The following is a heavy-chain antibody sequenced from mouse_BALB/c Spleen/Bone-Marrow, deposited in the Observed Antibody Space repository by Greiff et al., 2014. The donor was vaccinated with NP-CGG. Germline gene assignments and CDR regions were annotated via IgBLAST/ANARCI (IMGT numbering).Heavy chain of an antibody. CDR3: ARGEGYDGWYFDV. CDR2: ISTYSGNT. V-gene: IGHV1-67*01. Sequence: VQLQESGPELVRPGVSVKISCKGSGYTFTDYAMHWVKQSHAKSLEWIGVISTYSGNTSYNQKFKGKATMTVDKSSSTAYMELARLTSEDSAIYYCARGEGYDGWYFDVWGAGTTVNVFS. D-gene: IGHD2-2*01. CDR1: GYTFTDYA. J-gene: IGHJ1*01.